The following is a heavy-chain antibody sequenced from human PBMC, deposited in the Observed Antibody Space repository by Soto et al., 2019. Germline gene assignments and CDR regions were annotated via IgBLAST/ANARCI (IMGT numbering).Heavy chain of an antibody. V-gene: IGHV4-39*01. Sequence: SETLSLTCTVSGGSISSSSYCWGWIRQPPGKGLEWIGSIYYSGSTYYNPSLKSRVTISVDTSKNQFSLKLSSVTAADTAVYYCARARITIFGVVIYLDYWGQGTLVTVSS. CDR3: ARARITIFGVVIYLDY. J-gene: IGHJ4*02. CDR2: IYYSGST. CDR1: GGSISSSSYC. D-gene: IGHD3-3*01.